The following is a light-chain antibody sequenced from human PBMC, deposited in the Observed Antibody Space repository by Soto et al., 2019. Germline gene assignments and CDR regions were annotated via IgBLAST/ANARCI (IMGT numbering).Light chain of an antibody. Sequence: SYELTQPPSVSVSPGQTANITCSGDKLGDKFACWYQQKPGQSPVLVIYEDRKRPPGIPERFSGSNSGNTATLTISGTQAMDEADYYCQAWDSNSRVFGTGTKLTVL. CDR2: EDR. J-gene: IGLJ1*01. CDR1: KLGDKF. CDR3: QAWDSNSRV. V-gene: IGLV3-1*01.